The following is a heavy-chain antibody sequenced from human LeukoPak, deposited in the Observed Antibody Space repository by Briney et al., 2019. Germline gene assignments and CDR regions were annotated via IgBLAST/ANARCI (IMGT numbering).Heavy chain of an antibody. J-gene: IGHJ4*02. CDR2: IYYSGST. CDR1: GGSISSSSYY. CDR3: ARGQGGAYNDFWSGYYSFDY. D-gene: IGHD3-3*01. V-gene: IGHV4-39*07. Sequence: SETLSLTCTVSGGSISSSSYYWGWIRQPPGKGLEWIGSIYYSGSTYYNPSLKSRVTISVDTSKNQFSLKLSSVTAADTAVYYCARGQGGAYNDFWSGYYSFDYWGQGTLVTVSS.